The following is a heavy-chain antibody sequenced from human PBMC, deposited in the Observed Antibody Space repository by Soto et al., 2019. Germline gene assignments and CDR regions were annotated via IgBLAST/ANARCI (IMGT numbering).Heavy chain of an antibody. CDR2: TYYRSKWYN. J-gene: IGHJ6*02. Sequence: SQTLSLTCAISGDSVSSNSAAWDWIRQSPSRGLEWLGRTYYRSKWYNDYAVSVKSRITINPDTSKNQFSLQLNSVTPEDTAVYYCARDLAVAGQGEYYYYGMDVWGQGTTVTVSS. CDR1: GDSVSSNSAA. D-gene: IGHD6-19*01. V-gene: IGHV6-1*01. CDR3: ARDLAVAGQGEYYYYGMDV.